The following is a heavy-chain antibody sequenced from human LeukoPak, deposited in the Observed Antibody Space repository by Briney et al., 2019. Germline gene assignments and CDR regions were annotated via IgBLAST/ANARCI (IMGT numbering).Heavy chain of an antibody. CDR1: GFIFSTYG. V-gene: IGHV3-30*18. Sequence: GGSLRLSCAASGFIFSTYGMHWVRQAPGKVLGWLAVISYDGSKKYYADSVKGRFTISRDNSKNTLYVEMNSLRAEDTAVYYCAKDYLRYSSPFVDYWGQGTLVTVSS. CDR2: ISYDGSKK. CDR3: AKDYLRYSSPFVDY. D-gene: IGHD6-6*01. J-gene: IGHJ4*02.